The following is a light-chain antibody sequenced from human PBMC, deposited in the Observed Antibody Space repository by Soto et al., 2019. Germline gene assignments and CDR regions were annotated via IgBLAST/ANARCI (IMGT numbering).Light chain of an antibody. Sequence: DIQMTHSPSSLSASVVYRVTITCRASQSITTYLNWYRQKPGKAPKLLIYAASSLQSGVPSRFSGSGSGTDFTLTISSLQPEDFATYYCQQANSFPITFGQGTRLEI. CDR2: AAS. J-gene: IGKJ5*01. CDR1: QSITTY. V-gene: IGKV1-39*01. CDR3: QQANSFPIT.